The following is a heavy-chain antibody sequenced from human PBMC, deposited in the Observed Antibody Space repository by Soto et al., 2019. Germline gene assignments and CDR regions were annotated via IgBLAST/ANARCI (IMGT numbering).Heavy chain of an antibody. CDR2: ISSNGGST. CDR1: GFTFSSYA. J-gene: IGHJ4*02. CDR3: ARDRRAIEYFDY. V-gene: IGHV3-64*01. D-gene: IGHD2-2*01. Sequence: EVQLVESGGGLVQPGGSLRLSCAASGFTFSSYAMHWVRQAPGKGLEYVSAISSNGGSTYYANSVKGRFTISRDNSKNTLYLQMGSLRAEDMAVYYCARDRRAIEYFDYWGQGTLVTVSS.